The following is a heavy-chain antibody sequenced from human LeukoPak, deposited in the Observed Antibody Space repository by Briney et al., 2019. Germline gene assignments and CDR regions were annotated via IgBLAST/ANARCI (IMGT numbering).Heavy chain of an antibody. CDR3: ATGTRITIFGVVGHWSDP. CDR2: INPNSGGT. Sequence: ASVKVSCRASGYTFTGYYMHWVRQAPGQGLEWMGRINPNSGGTNYAQKFQGRVTMTRDTSISTAYMELSRLRSEDTAVYYCATGTRITIFGVVGHWSDPWGQGTLVTVSS. J-gene: IGHJ5*02. V-gene: IGHV1-2*06. CDR1: GYTFTGYY. D-gene: IGHD3-3*01.